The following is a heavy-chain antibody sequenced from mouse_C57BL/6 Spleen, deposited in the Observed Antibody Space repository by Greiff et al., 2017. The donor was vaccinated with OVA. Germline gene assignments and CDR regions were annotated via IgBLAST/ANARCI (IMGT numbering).Heavy chain of an antibody. CDR2: IDPENGDT. J-gene: IGHJ4*01. D-gene: IGHD2-10*01. V-gene: IGHV14-4*01. Sequence: EVQLQESGAELVRPGASVKLSCTASGFNIKDDYMHWVKQRPEQGLEWIGWIDPENGDTEYASKFQGKATKTADTSSNTAYLQLSSLTSEDTAVYYCTTSYPAMDYWGQGTSVTVSS. CDR3: TTSYPAMDY. CDR1: GFNIKDDY.